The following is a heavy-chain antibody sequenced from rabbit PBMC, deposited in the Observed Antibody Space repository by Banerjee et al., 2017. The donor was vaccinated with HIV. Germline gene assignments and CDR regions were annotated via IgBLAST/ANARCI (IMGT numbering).Heavy chain of an antibody. D-gene: IGHD4-1*01. CDR3: ARDSDSCDFV. Sequence: QSLEESGGDLVKPGASLTLTCTASGFSLSSRHYMCWVRQAPGKGLEWIACIWTGSTDSTFYASWAKGRFTISKTSSTTVTLQMTSLTAADTATYFCARDSDSCDFVWGPGTLVTVS. CDR1: GFSLSSRHY. CDR2: IWTGSTDST. J-gene: IGHJ6*01. V-gene: IGHV1S40*01.